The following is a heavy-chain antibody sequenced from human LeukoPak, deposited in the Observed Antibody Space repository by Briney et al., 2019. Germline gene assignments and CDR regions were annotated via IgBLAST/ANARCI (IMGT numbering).Heavy chain of an antibody. Sequence: PSETLSLTCTVSGGSISSSSYYWGWIRQPPGKGLEWIGSIYYSGSTYYNPSLKSRVTISVDTSKNQFSLKLSSVTAADTAVYYCARRTIAVGPGFDYWGQGTLVTVSS. CDR1: GGSISSSSYY. V-gene: IGHV4-39*01. CDR3: ARRTIAVGPGFDY. J-gene: IGHJ4*02. D-gene: IGHD2-15*01. CDR2: IYYSGST.